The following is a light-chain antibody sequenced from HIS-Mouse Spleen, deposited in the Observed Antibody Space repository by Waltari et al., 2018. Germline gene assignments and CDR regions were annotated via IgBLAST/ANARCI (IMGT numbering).Light chain of an antibody. Sequence: SYELTQPPSVSVSPGQTARITCSGDALPQSSAYWYQQKPGQAPGLVIYKDSERPSGIPERFSGSSSGTTVTLTISGVQAEDEADYYCQSADSSGTYSVVFGGGTKLTVL. CDR3: QSADSSGTYSVV. J-gene: IGLJ2*01. CDR2: KDS. V-gene: IGLV3-25*03. CDR1: ALPQSS.